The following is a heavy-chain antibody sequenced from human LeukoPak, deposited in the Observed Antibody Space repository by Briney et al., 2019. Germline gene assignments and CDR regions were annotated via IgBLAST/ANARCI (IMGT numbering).Heavy chain of an antibody. CDR3: ARDMGNDLWAFDI. CDR1: GFAFSSYS. Sequence: PGGSLRLSCAASGFAFSSYSMNWVRQAPGKGLEWVSYISSSSSTIYYADSVKGRFTISRDNAKNSLYLQMNSLRAEDKAVYYCARDMGNDLWAFDIWGQGTMVTVSS. J-gene: IGHJ3*02. V-gene: IGHV3-48*01. D-gene: IGHD1-1*01. CDR2: ISSSSSTI.